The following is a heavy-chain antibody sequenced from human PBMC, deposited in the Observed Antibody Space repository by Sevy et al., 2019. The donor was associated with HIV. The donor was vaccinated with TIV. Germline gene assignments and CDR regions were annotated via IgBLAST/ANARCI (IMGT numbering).Heavy chain of an antibody. D-gene: IGHD5-18*01. CDR1: GFSVTSNY. V-gene: IGHV3-66*01. J-gene: IGHJ4*02. CDR2: IYSDETT. CDR3: ARGKSGYGYSLNY. Sequence: RGSLRLSCAASGFSVTSNYMTWVRQAPGKGLEGVSVIYSDETTYHADSVKDRFTISRDNSKNMLYLQMSSLRAEDTAIYYCARGKSGYGYSLNYWGQGTLVTVSS.